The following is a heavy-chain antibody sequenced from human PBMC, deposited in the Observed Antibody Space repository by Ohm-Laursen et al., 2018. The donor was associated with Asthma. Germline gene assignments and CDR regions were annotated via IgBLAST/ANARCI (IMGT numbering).Heavy chain of an antibody. D-gene: IGHD5-18*01. J-gene: IGHJ5*02. V-gene: IGHV2-70*01. CDR3: ARTLYSYGQNWFDP. CDR2: IDWDDDK. Sequence: ATQTLTLTCTISGFSLSASEMCVSWIRQPPGKALEWLALIDWDDDKYYSTSLKTRLTISKDTSKNQVVLTMTNMDPVDTATYYCARTLYSYGQNWFDPWGQGTLVTVSS. CDR1: GFSLSASEMC.